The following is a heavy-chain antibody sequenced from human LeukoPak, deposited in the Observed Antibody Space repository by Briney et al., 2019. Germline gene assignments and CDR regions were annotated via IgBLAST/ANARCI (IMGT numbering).Heavy chain of an antibody. J-gene: IGHJ4*02. Sequence: GGSLRLSCTTSGFRFRDHAMSWVRQAPGKGLEWVGFIRSNAYGGTAEYAASLSGRFIISRDDSESTAYLQMNSLKTEDTAVYYCSRDKMVVSGYLPDYWGQGTLVTVSS. CDR3: SRDKMVVSGYLPDY. CDR2: IRSNAYGGTA. D-gene: IGHD3-3*01. CDR1: GFRFRDHA. V-gene: IGHV3-49*04.